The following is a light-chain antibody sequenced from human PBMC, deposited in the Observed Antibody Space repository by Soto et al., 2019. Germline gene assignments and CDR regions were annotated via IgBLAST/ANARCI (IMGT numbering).Light chain of an antibody. CDR2: DDR. CDR1: NLGEKS. Sequence: SYELTQAPSVSVGPGQTARITCAGNNLGEKSVHWYKQRPGQAPILVIFDDRDRASGIPERISGSNSDNTATLTISGVEAGDEADYFCEVWDNSRDVVVFGGGTKRTVL. CDR3: EVWDNSRDVVV. J-gene: IGLJ3*02. V-gene: IGLV3-21*02.